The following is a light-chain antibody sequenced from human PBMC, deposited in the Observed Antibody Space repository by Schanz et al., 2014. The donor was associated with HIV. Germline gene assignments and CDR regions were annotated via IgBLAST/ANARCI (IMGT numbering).Light chain of an antibody. CDR1: SSNVGGYDY. J-gene: IGLJ3*02. Sequence: QSALTQPASVSGSPGQSITISCTGTSSNVGGYDYVSWYQQHPGKAPKLIIYDVSNRPSGISYRFSGSKSGNTASLTISGLQAEDEGDYYCSSYTTSGSLVFGGGTKLTVL. CDR3: SSYTTSGSLV. CDR2: DVS. V-gene: IGLV2-14*03.